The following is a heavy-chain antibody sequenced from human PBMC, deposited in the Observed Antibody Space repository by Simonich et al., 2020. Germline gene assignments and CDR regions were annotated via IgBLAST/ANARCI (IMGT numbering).Heavy chain of an antibody. CDR3: AREGLLLDAFDI. Sequence: QVQLVESGGGVVQPGRSLRLSCAASGFTFSSYAMHWVRQAPGSGLEWVSVISYDGSNKIYADSVKGRFTISRDNSKNTLYLQMNSLRAEDTAVYYCAREGLLLDAFDIWGQGTMVTVSS. V-gene: IGHV3-30*07. D-gene: IGHD2-15*01. J-gene: IGHJ3*02. CDR2: ISYDGSNK. CDR1: GFTFSSYA.